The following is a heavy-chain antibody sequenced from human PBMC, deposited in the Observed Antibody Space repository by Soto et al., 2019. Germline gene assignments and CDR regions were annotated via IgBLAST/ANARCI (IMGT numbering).Heavy chain of an antibody. V-gene: IGHV4-34*01. D-gene: IGHD2-8*01. CDR3: ARGRINGLDV. Sequence: QVQLQQWGAGLLKPSETLSLTCAVYGGSFSGYYWSWIRQPPGKGLEWIGEINHSGSTNYNPSLKSRVTISVDTSKNQFSLKLSSVTAADTAVYYCARGRINGLDVWGQGTTVTVSS. CDR2: INHSGST. CDR1: GGSFSGYY. J-gene: IGHJ6*02.